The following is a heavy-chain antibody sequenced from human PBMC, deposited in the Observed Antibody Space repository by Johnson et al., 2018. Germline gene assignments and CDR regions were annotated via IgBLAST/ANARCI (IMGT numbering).Heavy chain of an antibody. D-gene: IGHD3-3*01. V-gene: IGHV3-30*14. CDR1: GFTFSDHS. CDR3: ARVSGYYTGYFDA. CDR2: ISHDGTYD. Sequence: QVQLQESGGGVVQPGRSLRLSCAASGFTFSDHSMHWVRQAPGTGLEWLSVISHDGTYDSYADSVKGRFTISRDNSKNTLYLQMNSLRAKDTAVYFCARVSGYYTGYFDAWGLGTLVAVSA. J-gene: IGHJ4*02.